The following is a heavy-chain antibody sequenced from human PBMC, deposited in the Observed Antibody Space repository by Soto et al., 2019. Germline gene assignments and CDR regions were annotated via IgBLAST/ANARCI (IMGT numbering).Heavy chain of an antibody. D-gene: IGHD5-18*01. Sequence: ASVKVSCKASGYTFTSYGISWVRQAPGQGLEWMGWISAYNGNTNYAQKLQGRVTMTTDTSTSTAYMELRSLRSDDTAVYYCAREGYSYGYDCSYYGMDFWGQGTTVTVSS. CDR3: AREGYSYGYDCSYYGMDF. CDR2: ISAYNGNT. V-gene: IGHV1-18*01. J-gene: IGHJ6*02. CDR1: GYTFTSYG.